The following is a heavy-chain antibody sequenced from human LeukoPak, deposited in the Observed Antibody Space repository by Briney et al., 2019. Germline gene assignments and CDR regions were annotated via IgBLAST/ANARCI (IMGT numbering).Heavy chain of an antibody. J-gene: IGHJ4*02. CDR3: ARGYSSGWSFDY. V-gene: IGHV4-39*07. D-gene: IGHD6-19*01. CDR1: GGSISSSSYY. Sequence: SETLSLTCTVSGGSISSSSYYWGWIRQPPGKGLEWIGSIYYSGSTYYNPSLKSRVTISVDTSKNQFSLQLSSVTAADTAVYYCARGYSSGWSFDYWGQGTLVTVSS. CDR2: IYYSGST.